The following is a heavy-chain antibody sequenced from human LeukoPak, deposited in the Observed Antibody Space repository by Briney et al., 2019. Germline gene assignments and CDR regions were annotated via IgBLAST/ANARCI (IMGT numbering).Heavy chain of an antibody. D-gene: IGHD3-10*01. V-gene: IGHV4-39*01. CDR3: ARLVAGYYGSGRPDY. CDR1: GXSISSSSYY. J-gene: IGHJ4*02. CDR2: IYYSGST. Sequence: SETLSLTCTVSGXSISSSSYYWGWIRQPPGKGLEWIGSIYYSGSTYYNPSLKSRVTISVDTSKNQFSLQLSSVTAADTAVYYCARLVAGYYGSGRPDYWGQGTLVTVSS.